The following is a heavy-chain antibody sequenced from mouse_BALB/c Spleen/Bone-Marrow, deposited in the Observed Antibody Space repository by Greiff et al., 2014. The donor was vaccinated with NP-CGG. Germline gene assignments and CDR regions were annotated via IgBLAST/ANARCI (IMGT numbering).Heavy chain of an antibody. CDR3: ARWEYYAIDY. V-gene: IGHV14-3*02. CDR2: IDPANGNT. J-gene: IGHJ4*01. D-gene: IGHD4-1*01. CDR1: GFNIKDTY. Sequence: EVQLEESGAELVKPGASVKLSCTASGFNIKDTYMHWVKQRPEQGLEWIGRIDPANGNTKYDPKFQGKATITADKSSNTAYLQLSSLTSEDAAVYYCARWEYYAIDYWGQGTSVTVSS.